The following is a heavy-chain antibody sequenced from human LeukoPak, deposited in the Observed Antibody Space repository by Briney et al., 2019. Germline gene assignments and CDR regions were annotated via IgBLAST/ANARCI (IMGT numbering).Heavy chain of an antibody. D-gene: IGHD7-27*01. V-gene: IGHV5-51*01. CDR1: GYSFTSYW. Sequence: GESLKISRKGSGYSFTSYWIVWVRQMPGKGLEWMGIIYPGGSDTRYSPSFQGQVTISADKSISTAYLQWSSLKASDTAMYYCARHELPGVFDIWGQGTMVTVSS. J-gene: IGHJ3*02. CDR3: ARHELPGVFDI. CDR2: IYPGGSDT.